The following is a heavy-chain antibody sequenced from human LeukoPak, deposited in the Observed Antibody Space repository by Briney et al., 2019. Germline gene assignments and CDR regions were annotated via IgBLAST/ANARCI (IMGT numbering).Heavy chain of an antibody. V-gene: IGHV5-51*01. CDR1: GYSFTSYW. CDR3: ASRSSSWNDAFDI. D-gene: IGHD6-13*01. J-gene: IGHJ3*02. Sequence: GESLKISCKGSGYSFTSYWIGWVRQMPGKGLEWMGIIYPGDSDTRYSPSFQGQVTISADKSISTAYLQWGSLKASDTAMYYCASRSSSWNDAFDIWGQGTMVTVSS. CDR2: IYPGDSDT.